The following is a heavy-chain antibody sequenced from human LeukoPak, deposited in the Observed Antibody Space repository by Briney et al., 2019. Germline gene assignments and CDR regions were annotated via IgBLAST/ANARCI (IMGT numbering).Heavy chain of an antibody. J-gene: IGHJ4*02. CDR2: ISSSGSTI. CDR1: GFTFSSYE. Sequence: GGSLRLSCAASGFTFSSYEMNWVRQAPGKGLEWVSYISSSGSTIYYADSVKGRFTISRDNSKNTLYLQMNSLRAEDTAVYYCAKEYSGSFSPFPSYFDYWGQGTQVTVSS. CDR3: AKEYSGSFSPFPSYFDY. D-gene: IGHD1-26*01. V-gene: IGHV3-48*03.